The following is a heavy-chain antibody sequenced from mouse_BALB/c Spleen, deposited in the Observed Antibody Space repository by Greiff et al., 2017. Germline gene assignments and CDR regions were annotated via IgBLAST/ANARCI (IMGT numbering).Heavy chain of an antibody. CDR3: ARQDVDGYYAH. J-gene: IGHJ3*01. CDR2: ISNGGGST. Sequence: EVMLVESGGGLVQPGGSLKLSCAASGFTFSSYTMSWVRQTPEKRLEWVAYISNGGGSTYYPDTVKGRFTISRDNAKNTLYLQMSSLKSEDTAMYYCARQDVDGYYAHWGQGTLVTVSA. V-gene: IGHV5-12-2*01. CDR1: GFTFSSYT. D-gene: IGHD2-3*01.